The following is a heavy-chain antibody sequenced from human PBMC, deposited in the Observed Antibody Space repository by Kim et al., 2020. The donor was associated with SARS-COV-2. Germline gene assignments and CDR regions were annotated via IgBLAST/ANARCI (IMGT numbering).Heavy chain of an antibody. J-gene: IGHJ4*02. CDR2: INHSGST. CDR3: ARRSHRFGELVMDY. CDR1: GGSFSGYY. D-gene: IGHD3-10*01. V-gene: IGHV4-34*01. Sequence: SETLSLTCAVYGGSFSGYYWSWIRQPPGKGLEWIGEINHSGSTNYNPSLKSRVTISVDTSKNQFSLKLSSVTAADTAVYYCARRSHRFGELVMDYWGQGTLVTVSS.